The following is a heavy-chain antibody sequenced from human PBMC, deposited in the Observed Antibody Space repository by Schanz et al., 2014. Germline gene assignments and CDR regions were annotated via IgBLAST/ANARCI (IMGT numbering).Heavy chain of an antibody. D-gene: IGHD6-19*01. CDR2: VFYTGTT. CDR1: GGSINSNSYY. J-gene: IGHJ4*02. V-gene: IGHV4-39*01. CDR3: ARHGPLAGIPLDY. Sequence: QLQLQESGPGLVKPSETLSLICSVSGGSINSNSYYWGWIRQPPGKGLEWIGNVFYTGTTYTNPSLRGRLPWSVDPSNNQFSLKLTSVTAADTAVYFCARHGPLAGIPLDYWGRGTLVTVSS.